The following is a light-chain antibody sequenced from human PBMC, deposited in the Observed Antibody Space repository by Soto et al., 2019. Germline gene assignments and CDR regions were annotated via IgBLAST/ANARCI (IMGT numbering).Light chain of an antibody. J-gene: IGKJ1*01. V-gene: IGKV1-5*03. CDR3: QQYNTYWT. CDR2: KAS. CDR1: QSINSW. Sequence: DIHMTQSPSTLSALVIGVGTISFRASQSINSWLAWYQQEPGKAPKLLIHKASSLQSGVPSRFSGSGSGTDFTLTISSLQPDDFATYYCQQYNTYWTFGQGTKVDIK.